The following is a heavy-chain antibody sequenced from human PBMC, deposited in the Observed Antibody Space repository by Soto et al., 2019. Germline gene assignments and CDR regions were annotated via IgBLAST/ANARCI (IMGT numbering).Heavy chain of an antibody. J-gene: IGHJ4*02. CDR1: GGTFSSHA. V-gene: IGHV1-69*01. CDR3: AIGDRSSWIGNH. Sequence: QVHLVQSGAEVTKAGSSVKVSCKASGGTFSSHAFSWVRQAPGQGLEWVGGIIPIFETANYAQEFQGRVHISEADSTNTVILELNNLRYDETAIYFCAIGDRSSWIGNHWGPGTQVTVS. CDR2: IIPIFETA. D-gene: IGHD6-6*01.